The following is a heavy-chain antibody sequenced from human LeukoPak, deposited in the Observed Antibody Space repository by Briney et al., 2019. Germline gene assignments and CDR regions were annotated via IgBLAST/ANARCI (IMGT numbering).Heavy chain of an antibody. J-gene: IGHJ4*02. V-gene: IGHV3-7*03. D-gene: IGHD3-9*01. CDR1: GFTFSSYW. CDR2: IKQDGSEK. CDR3: ATYYDILTNYFDY. Sequence: GGSLRLSCAASGFTFSSYWMSWVRQAPGKGLEWVANIKQDGSEKHYVDSVKGRFTISRDNSKNTLYLQMNSLRAEDTAVYYCATYYDILTNYFDYWGQGTLVTVSS.